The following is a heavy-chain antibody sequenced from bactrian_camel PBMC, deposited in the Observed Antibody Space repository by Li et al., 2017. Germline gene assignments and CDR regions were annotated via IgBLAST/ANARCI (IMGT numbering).Heavy chain of an antibody. D-gene: IGHD2*01. CDR3: VRGGGRWNFAA. CDR2: IDPGGSST. J-gene: IGHJ4*01. V-gene: IGHV3S40*01. CDR1: GYMFRSYC. Sequence: VQLVESGGDSVQAGGTLRLSCTVAGYMFRSYCMGWFRRAPGKEREGVASIDPGGSSTVVADSVKGRFTISRDNAKNTVYLQMNSLKAEDTAVYYCVRGGGRWNFAAWGQGTQVTVS.